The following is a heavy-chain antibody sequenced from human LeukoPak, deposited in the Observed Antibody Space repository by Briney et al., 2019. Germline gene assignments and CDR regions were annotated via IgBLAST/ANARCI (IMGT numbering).Heavy chain of an antibody. D-gene: IGHD2-21*01. J-gene: IGHJ3*02. Sequence: ASVKVSCKASGYTFTGYYMHWVRQAPGQGLEWMGWINPNSGGTNYAQKFQGRVTMTRDTSISTAYMELSSLRSEDTAVYYCAAESSSGGHIVSGAFDIWGQGTMVTVSS. V-gene: IGHV1-2*02. CDR2: INPNSGGT. CDR1: GYTFTGYY. CDR3: AAESSSGGHIVSGAFDI.